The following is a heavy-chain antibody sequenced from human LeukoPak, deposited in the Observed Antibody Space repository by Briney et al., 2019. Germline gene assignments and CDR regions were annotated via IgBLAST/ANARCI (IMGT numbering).Heavy chain of an antibody. J-gene: IGHJ4*02. D-gene: IGHD5-18*01. CDR2: IWYDGSNK. CDR1: GFTFRSYG. Sequence: GSLRLSCAASGFTFRSYGMHWVRQAPGKGLEWVAVIWYDGSNKYYADSVKGRFTISRDNSKNTLYLQMNSLRAEDTAVYYCARDYGGGYSYGYYFDYWGQGTLVTVSS. V-gene: IGHV3-30*19. CDR3: ARDYGGGYSYGYYFDY.